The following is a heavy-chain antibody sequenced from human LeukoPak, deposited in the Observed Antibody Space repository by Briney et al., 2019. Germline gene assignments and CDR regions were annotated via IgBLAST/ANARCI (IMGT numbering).Heavy chain of an antibody. CDR2: ISGSGDYV. Sequence: GGSLRLSCAASGLNFDFYSMNWVRQAPGKGLEWVSSISGSGDYVYYIDSVKGRFTISRDNDKKSLYLQMNRLRDEDTAVYYCARDSGGDDYFDSWGQGTLVTVSS. CDR3: ARDSGGDDYFDS. J-gene: IGHJ4*02. V-gene: IGHV3-21*01. CDR1: GLNFDFYS. D-gene: IGHD2-21*01.